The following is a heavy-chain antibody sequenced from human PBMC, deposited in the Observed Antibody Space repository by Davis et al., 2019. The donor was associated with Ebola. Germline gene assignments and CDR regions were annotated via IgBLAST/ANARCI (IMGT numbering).Heavy chain of an antibody. CDR2: INHSGST. D-gene: IGHD2-2*02. J-gene: IGHJ5*02. CDR1: GGSFSGYY. V-gene: IGHV4-34*01. CDR3: ARAPIVVVPAAIRRGWFDP. Sequence: LETLSLTCAVYGGSFSGYYWSWIRQPPGKGLEWIGEINHSGSTKYNPSLKSRVTISVDTSKNQFSLKLSSVTAADTAVYYCARAPIVVVPAAIRRGWFDPWGQGTLVTVSS.